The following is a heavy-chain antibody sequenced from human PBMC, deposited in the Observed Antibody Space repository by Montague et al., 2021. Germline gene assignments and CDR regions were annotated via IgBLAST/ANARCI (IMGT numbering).Heavy chain of an antibody. D-gene: IGHD6-19*01. CDR3: ASLPYSSAWPYYFDH. V-gene: IGHV3-21*01. J-gene: IGHJ4*02. CDR1: GFPFSSYT. CDR2: ISSSSLYI. Sequence: SLRLSWAASGFPFSSYTINWVRQAPGKGLEWVSSISSSSLYIDYADSVKGRFTISRDNAKNSLYLQMNSLRAEDTAVYYCASLPYSSAWPYYFDHWGQGTLVTVSS.